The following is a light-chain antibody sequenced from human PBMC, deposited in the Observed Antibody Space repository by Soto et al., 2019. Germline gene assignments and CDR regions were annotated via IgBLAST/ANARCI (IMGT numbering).Light chain of an antibody. V-gene: IGKV1-5*03. CDR3: LHRSSPQWI. CDR2: KTS. J-gene: IGKJ1*01. Sequence: DIQMTQSPSTLSASIGDIVTITCQASQSFSTWLAWYPQTPGQAPMLLIYKTSILESGVTSRFSGSASATEFTLTISSLQPDDFATYSCLHRSSPQWIFGQGTEV. CDR1: QSFSTW.